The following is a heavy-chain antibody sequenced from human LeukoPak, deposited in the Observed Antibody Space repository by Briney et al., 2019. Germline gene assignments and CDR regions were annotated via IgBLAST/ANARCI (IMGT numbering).Heavy chain of an antibody. Sequence: PSETLSLTCTVSGGSISSYYWSRIRQPPGKGLEWIGYIYYSGSTNYNPSLKSRVTISVDTSKNQFSLKLSSVTAADTAVYYCARDSSYCGGDCYSFDYWGQGTLVTVSS. CDR1: GGSISSYY. J-gene: IGHJ4*02. CDR2: IYYSGST. CDR3: ARDSSYCGGDCYSFDY. D-gene: IGHD2-21*02. V-gene: IGHV4-59*01.